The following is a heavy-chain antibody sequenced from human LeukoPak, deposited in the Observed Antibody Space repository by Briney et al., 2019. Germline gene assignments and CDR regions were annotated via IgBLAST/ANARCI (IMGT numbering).Heavy chain of an antibody. V-gene: IGHV1-2*02. CDR2: IDPKIGGT. CDR1: GYIFTGYY. CDR3: ARDHSVKYYMDV. Sequence: GASVKVSCKTSGYIFTGYYLHWVRQAPGQGREWMGWIDPKIGGTKIAQNFQGRVTRTRDTSISKDDMELSMLASDDRAVFYCARDHSVKYYMDVWGKGTTVTVSS. D-gene: IGHD4-23*01. J-gene: IGHJ6*03.